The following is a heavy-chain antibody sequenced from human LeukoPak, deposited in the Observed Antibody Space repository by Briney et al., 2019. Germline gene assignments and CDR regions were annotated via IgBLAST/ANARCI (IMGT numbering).Heavy chain of an antibody. V-gene: IGHV3-53*01. Sequence: PGGSLRLSCAASGFTVSSNYMSWVRQAPGKGLEWVSVIYSGGSTYYADSVKGRFTISRDNSKNTLYLQMNSLRAEDTAVYYCARVGGSLEPYYFDYWGQGTLVTVSS. D-gene: IGHD6-25*01. J-gene: IGHJ4*02. CDR2: IYSGGST. CDR3: ARVGGSLEPYYFDY. CDR1: GFTVSSNY.